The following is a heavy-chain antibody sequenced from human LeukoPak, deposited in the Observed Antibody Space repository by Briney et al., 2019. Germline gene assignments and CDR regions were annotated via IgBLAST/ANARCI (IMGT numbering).Heavy chain of an antibody. CDR2: INPNSGGT. CDR1: GYPFTGYY. Sequence: ASVKVSFQASGYPFTGYYMHWVRPAPGQGLEWMGWINPNSGGTNHAQKFQGRVTMTRDTSISTAYMELSRLRSDDTAVYYCARVQDYGDFDYWGQGTLVTVSS. J-gene: IGHJ4*02. V-gene: IGHV1-2*02. CDR3: ARVQDYGDFDY. D-gene: IGHD4-17*01.